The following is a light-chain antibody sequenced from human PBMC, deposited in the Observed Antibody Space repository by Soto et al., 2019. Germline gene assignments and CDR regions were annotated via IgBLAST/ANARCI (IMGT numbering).Light chain of an antibody. V-gene: IGLV2-11*01. J-gene: IGLJ1*01. Sequence: QSVLTQPRSVSGSPGQSVTISCTGTSIDVGGYNYVSWYQQHPGKAPKLMIYDVSKRPSGVPDRFSGSKSGNTASLTISGLQAEDEADYYCCSYAGSYLNYVFGTGTKVTV. CDR2: DVS. CDR1: SIDVGGYNY. CDR3: CSYAGSYLNYV.